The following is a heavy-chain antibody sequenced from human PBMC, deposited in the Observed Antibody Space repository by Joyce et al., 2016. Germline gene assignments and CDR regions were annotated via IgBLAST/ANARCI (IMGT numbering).Heavy chain of an antibody. CDR2: ISDTSYYT. CDR1: GSTFSTSS. D-gene: IGHD3-16*01. V-gene: IGHV3-21*03. Sequence: QLVESGGGVVKPGGSLRFSCEAYGSTFSTSSMSWFRQGQGQGLEWDAAISDTSYYTFPAETVRGRFTVSRDNAKNTLDQQMNSLRAEDSAVFYCARGGISYYYAMDVWGQGTTVTVSS. J-gene: IGHJ6*02. CDR3: ARGGISYYYAMDV.